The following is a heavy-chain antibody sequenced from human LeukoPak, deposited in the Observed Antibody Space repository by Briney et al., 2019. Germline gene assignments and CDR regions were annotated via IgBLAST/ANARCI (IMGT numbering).Heavy chain of an antibody. CDR1: GFTFDDYA. CDR3: AKDDSYGGNSNFDY. CDR2: FCWDSGSI. V-gene: IGHV3-9*01. J-gene: IGHJ4*02. Sequence: PGRSLRLSCAASGFTFDDYAMHWVWQAPGGGVGWVSGFCWDSGSIDYADSVRGGFTTTRDNAKNSLYLQMNSLRAEDTALYYCAKDDSYGGNSNFDYWGQGTLVTVSS. D-gene: IGHD4-23*01.